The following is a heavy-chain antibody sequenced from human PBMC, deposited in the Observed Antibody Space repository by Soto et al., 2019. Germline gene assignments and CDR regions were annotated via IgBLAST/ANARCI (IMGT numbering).Heavy chain of an antibody. V-gene: IGHV3-43*01. D-gene: IGHD6-19*01. CDR3: AKDMSAVAGSYFQH. J-gene: IGHJ1*01. Sequence: LRLSCAASGFTFDDYTMHWVRQAPGKGLEWVSLISWDGGSTYYADSVKGRFTISRDNSKNSLYLQMNSLRTEDTALYYCAKDMSAVAGSYFQHWGQGTLVTVSS. CDR2: ISWDGGST. CDR1: GFTFDDYT.